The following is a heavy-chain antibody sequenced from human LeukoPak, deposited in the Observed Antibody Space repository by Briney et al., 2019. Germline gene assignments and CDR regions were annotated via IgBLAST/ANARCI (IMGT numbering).Heavy chain of an antibody. CDR1: GGSISSSSYY. J-gene: IGHJ5*02. V-gene: IGHV4-61*01. D-gene: IGHD3-10*01. CDR2: IYYSGST. Sequence: PSETLSLTCTVSGGSISSSSYYWSWIRQPPGKGLEWIGYIYYSGSTNYNPSLKSRVTISVDTSKNQFSLKLSSVTAADTAVYYCARGQLGRFGEHNWFDPWGQGTLVTVSS. CDR3: ARGQLGRFGEHNWFDP.